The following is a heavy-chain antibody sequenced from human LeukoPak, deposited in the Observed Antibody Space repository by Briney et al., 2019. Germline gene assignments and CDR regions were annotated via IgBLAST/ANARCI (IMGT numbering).Heavy chain of an antibody. CDR2: IYGGGST. Sequence: GGSLRLSCAASGFTVSSNYMSWVRQAPGKGLEWVSLIYGGGSTYYADSVKGRFTISLDNSKNTLYLQMNSLRAEDTAVYYCATAWFGELYWGQGTLVTVSS. D-gene: IGHD3-10*01. CDR3: ATAWFGELY. CDR1: GFTVSSNY. J-gene: IGHJ4*02. V-gene: IGHV3-66*01.